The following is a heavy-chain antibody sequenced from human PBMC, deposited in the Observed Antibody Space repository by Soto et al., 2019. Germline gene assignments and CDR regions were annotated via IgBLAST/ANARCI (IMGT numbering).Heavy chain of an antibody. CDR2: IYYSGSI. D-gene: IGHD2-15*01. V-gene: IGHV4-39*01. Sequence: QLQLQESGPGLVKPSETLSLTCSVSGGSISSSSYYWGWIRQPPGKGLEWIGSIYYSGSIYYNPSLKSRVTIPVDTSKNQFSLKLSSVTAADTAVYYCASRYCSGGSCYWTGYYYYGMDVWGQGTTVTVSS. J-gene: IGHJ6*02. CDR1: GGSISSSSYY. CDR3: ASRYCSGGSCYWTGYYYYGMDV.